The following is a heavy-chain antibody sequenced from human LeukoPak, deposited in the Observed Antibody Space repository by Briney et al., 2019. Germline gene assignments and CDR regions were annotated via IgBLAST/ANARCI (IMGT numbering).Heavy chain of an antibody. D-gene: IGHD3-16*01. CDR3: SGGEY. J-gene: IGHJ4*01. CDR1: GFPFREYW. Sequence: GAPQRLSCAASGFPFREYWMSGVLQAPGKGLECVASIQEEGSEKFYVDSVKGRFTISRDNAKNSLYLQMNSLRAEDAALYYWSGGEYLGQATLVAV. CDR2: IQEEGSEK. V-gene: IGHV3-7*02.